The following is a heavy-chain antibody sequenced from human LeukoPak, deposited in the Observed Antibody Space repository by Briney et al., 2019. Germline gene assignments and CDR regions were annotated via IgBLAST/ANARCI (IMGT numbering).Heavy chain of an antibody. J-gene: IGHJ4*02. CDR1: GFTLSNGW. CDR3: IMEATMYGVVTDY. V-gene: IGHV3-15*04. CDR2: IERKADGGTS. D-gene: IGHD3-3*01. Sequence: KPGGSLRLPCAASGFTLSNGWMTWVRQAPGKGLEWVGRIERKADGGTSNYAAAVKGRFTISRDDSKNMVYLQMSGLKSEDTGVYFCIMEATMYGVVTDYWGQGTLVTVSS.